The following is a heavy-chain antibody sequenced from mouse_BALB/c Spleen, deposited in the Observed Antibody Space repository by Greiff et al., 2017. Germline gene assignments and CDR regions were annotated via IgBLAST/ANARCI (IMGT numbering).Heavy chain of an antibody. Sequence: VQLQQSGAELMKPGASVKISCKATGYTFSSYWIEWVKQRPGQGLEWIGAIYPGNSDTSYNQKFKGKAKLTAVTSTSTAYMELSSLTNEDSAVYYCTRGNFYYAMDYWGQGTSVTVSS. CDR2: IYPGNSDT. CDR3: TRGNFYYAMDY. CDR1: GYTFSSYW. J-gene: IGHJ4*01. V-gene: IGHV1-5*01.